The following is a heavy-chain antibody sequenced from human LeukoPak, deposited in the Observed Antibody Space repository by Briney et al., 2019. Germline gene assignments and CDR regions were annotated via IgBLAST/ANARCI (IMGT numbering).Heavy chain of an antibody. CDR3: AKDSGFYCSSTSCSDPDY. J-gene: IGHJ4*02. V-gene: IGHV3-30*02. CDR2: IRYDGSNK. D-gene: IGHD2-2*01. Sequence: GGSLRLSCAASGFTFSSYGMHWVRQAPGKGLEWVAFIRYDGSNKYYADSVKGRFTISRDDSKNTLYLQMNSLRAEDTAVYYCAKDSGFYCSSTSCSDPDYWGQGTLVTVSS. CDR1: GFTFSSYG.